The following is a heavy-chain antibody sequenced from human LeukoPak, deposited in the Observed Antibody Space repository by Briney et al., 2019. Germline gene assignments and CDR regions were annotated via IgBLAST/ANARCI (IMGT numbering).Heavy chain of an antibody. CDR3: ARAGYRSAWHYFDD. V-gene: IGHV3-74*01. CDR2: IIGDGTST. D-gene: IGHD6-19*01. CDR1: GFTFSSYW. J-gene: IGHJ4*02. Sequence: HPGGSLRLSCAASGFTFSSYWMHWVRQAPGNGLVWVSRIIGDGTSTSYADSVKGRFTISRDNAKNTLYLQMNSLRADDTALYFCARAGYRSAWHYFDDWGQGALVTVSS.